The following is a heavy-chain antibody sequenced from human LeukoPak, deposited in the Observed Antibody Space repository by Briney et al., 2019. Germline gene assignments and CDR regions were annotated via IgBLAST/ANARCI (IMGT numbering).Heavy chain of an antibody. J-gene: IGHJ4*02. D-gene: IGHD1-26*01. CDR1: GFTFSSYS. CDR2: ISSSSSYI. V-gene: IGHV3-21*01. CDR3: ARHVGFSNEDY. Sequence: GGSLRLSCAASGFTFSSYSMNWVRQAPGQGLEWVSSISSSSSYIYYADSVKGRFTISRDNAKNSLYLQMNSLRAEDTAVYYCARHVGFSNEDYWGQGTLVTVSS.